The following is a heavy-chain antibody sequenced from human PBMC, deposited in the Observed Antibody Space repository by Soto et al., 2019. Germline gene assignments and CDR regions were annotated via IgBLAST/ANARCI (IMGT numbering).Heavy chain of an antibody. CDR3: AREAGYCSRTSCYRRAFDT. V-gene: IGHV3-74*03. D-gene: IGHD2-2*01. CDR1: GFTFSGHW. CDR2: INTDGGSS. Sequence: EVQLVESGGDLVQPGGSLRLSCAASGFTFSGHWMHWVRQVPGKGLEWVSRINTDGGSSAYADSVKGRFTISRDNAKNTLYLQMNGLRAEDTAVYYCAREAGYCSRTSCYRRAFDTWGQGTTVTFSS. J-gene: IGHJ3*02.